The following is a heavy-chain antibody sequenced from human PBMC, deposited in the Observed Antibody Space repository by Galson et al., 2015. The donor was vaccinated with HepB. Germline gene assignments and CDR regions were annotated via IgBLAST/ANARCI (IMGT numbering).Heavy chain of an antibody. CDR3: ATDLGYNWNDGGVEGMDV. V-gene: IGHV1-24*01. CDR1: GYTLTELS. Sequence: SVKVSCKVSGYTLTELSMHWVRQAPGKGLEWMGGFDPEDGETIYAQKFQGRVTMTEDTSTDTAYMELSSLRSEDTAVYYCATDLGYNWNDGGVEGMDVWGQGTTVTVSS. CDR2: FDPEDGET. D-gene: IGHD1-20*01. J-gene: IGHJ6*02.